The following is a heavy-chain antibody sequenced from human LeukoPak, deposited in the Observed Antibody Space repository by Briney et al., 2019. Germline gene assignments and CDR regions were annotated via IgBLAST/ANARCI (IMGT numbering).Heavy chain of an antibody. V-gene: IGHV4-4*07. Sequence: SETLSLTCTVSGGPISSYYWSWIRQPAGKGLEWIGRIYTSGSTNYNPSLKSRVTMSVDTSKNQFSLKLSSVTAADTAVYYCARDRYYYDSSGYRFDYWGQGTLVTVSS. CDR3: ARDRYYYDSSGYRFDY. D-gene: IGHD3-22*01. J-gene: IGHJ4*02. CDR1: GGPISSYY. CDR2: IYTSGST.